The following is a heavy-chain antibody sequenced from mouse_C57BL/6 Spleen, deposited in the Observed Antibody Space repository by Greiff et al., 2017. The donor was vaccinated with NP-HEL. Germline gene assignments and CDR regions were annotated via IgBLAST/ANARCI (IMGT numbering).Heavy chain of an antibody. Sequence: QVQLQQSGAELVRPGTSVKVSCKASGYAFTNYLIEWVKQRPGQGLEWIGVINPGSGGTNYNEKFKGKATLTADKSSSTAYMQLSSLTSEDSAVYFCARSGYAYFDYWGQGTTLTVSS. D-gene: IGHD1-2*01. CDR3: ARSGYAYFDY. CDR1: GYAFTNYL. J-gene: IGHJ2*01. V-gene: IGHV1-54*01. CDR2: INPGSGGT.